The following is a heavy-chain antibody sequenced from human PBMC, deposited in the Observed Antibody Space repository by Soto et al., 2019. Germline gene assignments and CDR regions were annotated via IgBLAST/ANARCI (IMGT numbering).Heavy chain of an antibody. Sequence: GKGLEWIGYIYYSGSTYYNPSLKSRVTISVDTSKSQFSLKLTSVTAADTAVYYCARDGAEGVRGEFWFDPWGQGTLVTVSS. J-gene: IGHJ5*02. CDR2: IYYSGST. D-gene: IGHD3-10*01. CDR3: ARDGAEGVRGEFWFDP. V-gene: IGHV4-31*02.